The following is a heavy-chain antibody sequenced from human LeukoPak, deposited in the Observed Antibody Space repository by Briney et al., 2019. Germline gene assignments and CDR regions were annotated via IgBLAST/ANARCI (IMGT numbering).Heavy chain of an antibody. J-gene: IGHJ4*02. CDR3: ARDFIRLSFDY. D-gene: IGHD3-16*01. CDR2: IKQDGQEK. Sequence: GGPLRLSCAASGFMFSNYWMSWVRQAPGKGLEWVANIKQDGQEKYYVDSVKGRFTISRDNAKNSLYLQMNSLRDEDTAVYYCARDFIRLSFDYWGQGTLVTVSS. V-gene: IGHV3-7*01. CDR1: GFMFSNYW.